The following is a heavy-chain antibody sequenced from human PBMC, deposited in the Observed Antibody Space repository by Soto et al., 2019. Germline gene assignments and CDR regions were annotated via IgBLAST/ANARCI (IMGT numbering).Heavy chain of an antibody. CDR1: GGSISDHY. D-gene: IGHD3-16*02. Sequence: SETLSLTCTVSGGSISDHYYMWIRQSPGKGLEYIGYIYNGGRTDYNPSLKSRVIISVDTSKNQFSLKLTSVTAADTAVYYCAALDYDYVWGSYRKEDYWGQGTLVTVSS. CDR2: IYNGGRT. V-gene: IGHV4-59*03. J-gene: IGHJ4*02. CDR3: AALDYDYVWGSYRKEDY.